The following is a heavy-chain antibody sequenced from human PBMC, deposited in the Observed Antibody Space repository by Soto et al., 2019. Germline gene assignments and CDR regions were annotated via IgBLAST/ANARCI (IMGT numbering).Heavy chain of an antibody. D-gene: IGHD5-12*01. CDR2: INHSGST. CDR1: GGSFSGYY. CDR3: ARQVAHLRGTDV. J-gene: IGHJ6*02. V-gene: IGHV4-34*01. Sequence: SETLSLTCAVYGGSFSGYYWSWIRQPPGKGLEWIGEINHSGSTNYNPSLKSRVTISVDTSKNQFSLKLSSVTAADTAVYYCARQVAHLRGTDVWGQGTKVTVS.